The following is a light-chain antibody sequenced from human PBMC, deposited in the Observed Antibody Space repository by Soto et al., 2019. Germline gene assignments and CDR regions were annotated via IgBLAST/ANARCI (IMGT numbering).Light chain of an antibody. CDR2: STN. J-gene: IGLJ3*02. Sequence: QSVLTQPPSASGTPGQRVTISCSGSTSNIGGNIVNWYQQLPGAAPKLLIYSTNQRPSGVPDRFSGSKSGTSASLAISGLQSDDEADYYCATWDDSLSAWVFGGGTQLTVL. CDR3: ATWDDSLSAWV. CDR1: TSNIGGNI. V-gene: IGLV1-44*01.